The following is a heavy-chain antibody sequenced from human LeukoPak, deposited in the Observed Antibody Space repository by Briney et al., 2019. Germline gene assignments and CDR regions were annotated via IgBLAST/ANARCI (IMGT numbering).Heavy chain of an antibody. CDR1: GYSFTNYW. CDR3: ARTDSSSWLHYFDY. V-gene: IGHV5-51*01. CDR2: IFPGDSDT. D-gene: IGHD6-13*01. J-gene: IGHJ4*02. Sequence: GESLKISCKGSGYSFTNYWITWARQMPGKGLEWMGIIFPGDSDTRYSPSFQGQVTISVDKSIGTAYLQWSSLKASDTAIYYCARTDSSSWLHYFDYWGQGTLLTVSS.